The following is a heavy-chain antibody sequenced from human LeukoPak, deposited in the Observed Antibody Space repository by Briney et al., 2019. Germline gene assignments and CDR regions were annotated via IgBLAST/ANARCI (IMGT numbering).Heavy chain of an antibody. CDR1: GFTFSSYG. D-gene: IGHD2-21*02. CDR2: IWYDGSNK. V-gene: IGHV3-33*01. CDR3: ARTLLHIVVVTVSSRDYYGMDV. J-gene: IGHJ6*02. Sequence: PGGSLRLSCAASGFTFSSYGMHWVRQAPGKGLEWVAVIWYDGSNKYYADSVKGRFTISRDNSKNTLYLQMNSLRAEDTAVYYCARTLLHIVVVTVSSRDYYGMDVWGQGTTVTVSS.